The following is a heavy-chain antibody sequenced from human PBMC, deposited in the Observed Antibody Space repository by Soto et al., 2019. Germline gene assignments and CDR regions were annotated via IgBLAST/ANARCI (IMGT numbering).Heavy chain of an antibody. Sequence: GASVKVSCKASGGTFSSYAISWVRQAPGQGLEWMGGIIPIFGTANYAQKFQGRVTITADESTSTAYMELSSLRSEDTAVYYCASSPNYYDSSGYLTYFDYWGQGTLVTVSS. V-gene: IGHV1-69*13. D-gene: IGHD3-22*01. J-gene: IGHJ4*02. CDR3: ASSPNYYDSSGYLTYFDY. CDR2: IIPIFGTA. CDR1: GGTFSSYA.